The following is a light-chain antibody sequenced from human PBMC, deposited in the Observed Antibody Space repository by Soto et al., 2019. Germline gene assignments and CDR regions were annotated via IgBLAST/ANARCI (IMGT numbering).Light chain of an antibody. CDR2: AAS. CDR3: QQTYSSPYT. J-gene: IGKJ2*01. V-gene: IGKV1-39*01. Sequence: DIQMTQSPSSLSASVGDGVTISCRASQTINSDLNWYQQKPGKAPKLLIYAASSLQSGAPSRFSGSASGTDFTLTISSLQPEDFATYYCQQTYSSPYTFGQGTKLEIK. CDR1: QTINSD.